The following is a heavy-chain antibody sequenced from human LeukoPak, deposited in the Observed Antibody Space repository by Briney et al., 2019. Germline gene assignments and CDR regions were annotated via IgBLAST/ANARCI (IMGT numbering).Heavy chain of an antibody. CDR1: GFTFDDYA. CDR2: ISWNSGSI. CDR3: AKGGGGYSYYYYMDV. J-gene: IGHJ6*03. V-gene: IGHV3-9*03. Sequence: GGSLRLSCAASGFTFDDYAMHWVRQAPGKGLEWVSGISWNSGSIGYADSVKGRFTISRDNAKNSLYLQMNSLRADDMALYYCAKGGGGYSYYYYMDVWGKGTTVTVSS. D-gene: IGHD3-10*01.